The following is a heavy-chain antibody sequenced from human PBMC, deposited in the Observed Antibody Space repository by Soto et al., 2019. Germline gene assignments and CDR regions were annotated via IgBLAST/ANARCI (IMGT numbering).Heavy chain of an antibody. CDR3: ARRRVSTQPPYYYYYGMDV. J-gene: IGHJ6*02. V-gene: IGHV6-1*01. Sequence: SQTLSLTCVISGDSVSSNSAAWNWIRQSPSRGLEWLGRTYYRSRWYNDYAVSVKSRITINPDTSKNQFSLHLNSVTPEDTAVYYCARRRVSTQPPYYYYYGMDVWGQGTTVTVSS. CDR1: GDSVSSNSAA. CDR2: TYYRSRWYN.